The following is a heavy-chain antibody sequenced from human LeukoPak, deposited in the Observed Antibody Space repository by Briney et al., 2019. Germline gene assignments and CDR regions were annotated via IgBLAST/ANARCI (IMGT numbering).Heavy chain of an antibody. D-gene: IGHD3-10*01. CDR1: GGSFSNYY. Sequence: SETLSLTCAVYGGSFSNYYWSWIRQPPGKGLEWIGEINHSGSTNHNPSLKSRATISVETSKNQFSLKLSSVTAADTAVYYCARVEVGVGPDYWGQGTLVTVSS. CDR3: ARVEVGVGPDY. J-gene: IGHJ4*02. V-gene: IGHV4-34*04. CDR2: INHSGST.